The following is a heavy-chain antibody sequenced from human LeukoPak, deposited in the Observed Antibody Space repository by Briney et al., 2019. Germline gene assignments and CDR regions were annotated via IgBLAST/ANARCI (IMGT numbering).Heavy chain of an antibody. D-gene: IGHD3-10*01. CDR1: GASISSGGYS. J-gene: IGHJ6*02. V-gene: IGHV4-30-2*01. Sequence: SETLSLTCAVSGASISSGGYSWSWIRQPPGKGLEWIGYIYHSGSTYYNPSLKSRVTISLDRSKNQFSLNLSSVTAADTAVYSCARYNRDSGGYGMDVWGQGTTVTVSS. CDR3: ARYNRDSGGYGMDV. CDR2: IYHSGST.